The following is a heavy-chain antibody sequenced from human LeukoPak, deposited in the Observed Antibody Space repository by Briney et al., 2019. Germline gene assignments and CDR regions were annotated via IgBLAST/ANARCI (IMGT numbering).Heavy chain of an antibody. V-gene: IGHV3-73*01. D-gene: IGHD3-3*01. J-gene: IGHJ6*03. CDR1: LFTFSGSA. Sequence: PGGALRLSCAASLFTFSGSAMHWVRPASRKGLEWVGRVRNKANSYATAYAASVKGRFTISRDDSKNTAYLQMNSLITEDTAVYYCTSSKSGYYYYMDVWGKGTTVTVSS. CDR2: VRNKANSYAT. CDR3: TSSKSGYYYYMDV.